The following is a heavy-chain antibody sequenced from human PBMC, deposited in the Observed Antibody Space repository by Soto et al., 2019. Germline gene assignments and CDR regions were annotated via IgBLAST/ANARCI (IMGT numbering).Heavy chain of an antibody. CDR1: GYSFTSYW. CDR3: ARVDTAMGYYYYGMDV. D-gene: IGHD5-18*01. Sequence: GESLKISCKGSGYSFTSYWISWVRQMPGKGLEWMGRIDPSDSYTNYSPSFQGHVTISADKSISTAYLQWSSLKASDTAMYYCARVDTAMGYYYYGMDVWGQGTTVTVSS. CDR2: IDPSDSYT. V-gene: IGHV5-10-1*01. J-gene: IGHJ6*02.